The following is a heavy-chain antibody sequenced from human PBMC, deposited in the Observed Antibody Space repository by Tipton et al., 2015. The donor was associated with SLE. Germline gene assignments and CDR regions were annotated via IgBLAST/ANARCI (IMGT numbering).Heavy chain of an antibody. J-gene: IGHJ4*02. CDR3: ASSPGVTLFRVVTYFDL. CDR2: VSYSGVT. CDR1: GGSISSGSYY. V-gene: IGHV4-61*10. D-gene: IGHD3-3*01. Sequence: TLYLTCTVSGGSISSGSYYWSWIRQPAGKGLEYIGYVSYSGVTNSNPSLQSRVTMSIDASKKQVSLRLSSVTAADTAVYYCASSPGVTLFRVVTYFDLWGQGILVTVSS.